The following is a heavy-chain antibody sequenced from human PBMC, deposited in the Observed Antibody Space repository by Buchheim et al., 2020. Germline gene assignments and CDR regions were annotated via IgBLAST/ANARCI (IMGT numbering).Heavy chain of an antibody. Sequence: QVQLVESGGGVVQPGRSLRLSCAASGFTFSSYGMHWVRQAPGKGLEWVAVISYVGSNKYYADSVKGRFTISRDNSKNTLYLQMNSLRAEDTAVYYCAKVGNYFQGIGMDVWGQGTT. D-gene: IGHD2/OR15-2a*01. CDR3: AKVGNYFQGIGMDV. V-gene: IGHV3-30*18. CDR2: ISYVGSNK. J-gene: IGHJ6*02. CDR1: GFTFSSYG.